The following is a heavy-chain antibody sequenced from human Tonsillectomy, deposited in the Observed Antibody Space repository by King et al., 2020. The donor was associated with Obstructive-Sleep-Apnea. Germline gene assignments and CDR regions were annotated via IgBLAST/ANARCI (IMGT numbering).Heavy chain of an antibody. Sequence: VQLVQSGVEVKKPGESLKIACKGSGYTFISYWIGWVRQMPGKGLGWMGIIYLVDANTKYSPSFQGQVTISSDKSVSTAYRQGSSLKAAATAMYYCARWCGYSYGYDYWGQGTQVTVSS. J-gene: IGHJ4*02. CDR2: IYLVDANT. V-gene: IGHV5-51*01. D-gene: IGHD5-18*01. CDR1: GYTFISYW. CDR3: ARWCGYSYGYDY.